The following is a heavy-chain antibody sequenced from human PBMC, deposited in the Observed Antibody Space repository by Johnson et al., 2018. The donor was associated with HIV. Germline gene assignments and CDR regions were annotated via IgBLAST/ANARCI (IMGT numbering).Heavy chain of an antibody. Sequence: EMQLVESGGGLVKPGGSLRLSCAASGFTFSNAWMSWVRQAPGKGLEWVGRIKSKTDGGTTDYAAPVKGRFTISRDVSKNTLYLQMNSLKTEDTAVYYCTTETYYYDSSGYYYGHAFDIWGQGTMVTVSS. CDR2: IKSKTDGGTT. V-gene: IGHV3-15*01. CDR1: GFTFSNAW. J-gene: IGHJ3*02. CDR3: TTETYYYDSSGYYYGHAFDI. D-gene: IGHD3-22*01.